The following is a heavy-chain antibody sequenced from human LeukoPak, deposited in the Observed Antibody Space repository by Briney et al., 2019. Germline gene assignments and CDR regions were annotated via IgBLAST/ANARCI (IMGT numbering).Heavy chain of an antibody. Sequence: PGGSLRLSCAASGFTFSSYGMHWVRQAPGKGLEWVAFIRYDGSNKYYADSVKGRFTISRDNSKNTLYLQMNSLRAEDTAVYYCARDQGYYGSGSLFDYWGQGTLVTVSS. CDR2: IRYDGSNK. CDR3: ARDQGYYGSGSLFDY. D-gene: IGHD3-10*01. CDR1: GFTFSSYG. J-gene: IGHJ4*02. V-gene: IGHV3-30*02.